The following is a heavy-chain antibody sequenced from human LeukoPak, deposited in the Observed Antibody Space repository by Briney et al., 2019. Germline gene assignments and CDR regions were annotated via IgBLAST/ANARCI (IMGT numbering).Heavy chain of an antibody. CDR1: GGSISSYY. J-gene: IGHJ4*02. CDR2: IHYSGST. Sequence: SETLSLTCTVSGGSISSYYWNWIRQPPGKGLEWIGYIHYSGSTKYNPSLKSRVTVSVDTSKNQFSLKLSSVTAADTAVYYCARWYSSGWAFDYWGQGTLVTVSS. D-gene: IGHD6-19*01. CDR3: ARWYSSGWAFDY. V-gene: IGHV4-59*08.